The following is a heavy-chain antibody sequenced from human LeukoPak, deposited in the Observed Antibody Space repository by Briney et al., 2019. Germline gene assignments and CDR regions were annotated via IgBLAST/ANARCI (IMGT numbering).Heavy chain of an antibody. J-gene: IGHJ4*02. CDR1: GYTFPNYY. Sequence: ASVKVSCKASGYTFPNYYMHWVRQAPGQGLEWMGWISAYNGNTNYAQKLQGRVTMTTDTSTSTAYMELRSLRSDDTAVYYCARGFRYFDWLPPYYFDYWGQGTLVTVSS. D-gene: IGHD3-9*01. V-gene: IGHV1-18*04. CDR3: ARGFRYFDWLPPYYFDY. CDR2: ISAYNGNT.